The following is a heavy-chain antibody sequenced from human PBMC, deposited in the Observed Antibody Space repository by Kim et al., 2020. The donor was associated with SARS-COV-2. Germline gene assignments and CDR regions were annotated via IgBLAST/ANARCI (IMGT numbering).Heavy chain of an antibody. CDR3: ARPVEAALYGMDV. J-gene: IGHJ6*02. V-gene: IGHV3-11*06. D-gene: IGHD6-6*01. Sequence: YADSVKGRCTISRDHAKNSLYLQMNRLRAEDTAVYYCARPVEAALYGMDVWGQGTTVTVSS.